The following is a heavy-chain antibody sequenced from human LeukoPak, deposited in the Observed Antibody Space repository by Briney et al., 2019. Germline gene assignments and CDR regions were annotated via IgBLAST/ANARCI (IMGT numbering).Heavy chain of an antibody. J-gene: IGHJ6*02. CDR3: ARGGSGNDFWSGYYYYYGMDV. CDR2: INHSGST. D-gene: IGHD3-3*01. V-gene: IGHV4-34*01. Sequence: SETLSLTCAVYGGSFSGYYWSWIRQPPGKGLERIGEINHSGSTNYNPSLKSRVTISVDTSKNQFSLKLSSVTVADTAVYYCARGGSGNDFWSGYYYYYGMDVWGQGTTVTVSS. CDR1: GGSFSGYY.